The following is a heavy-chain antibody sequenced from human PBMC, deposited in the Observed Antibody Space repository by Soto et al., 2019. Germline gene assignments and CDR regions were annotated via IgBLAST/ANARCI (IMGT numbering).Heavy chain of an antibody. CDR3: ARRRTGTIYYYYGMDV. V-gene: IGHV4-39*01. D-gene: IGHD1-7*01. CDR2: IYYSGST. Sequence: SETLSLTCTVSGGSISSSSYYWGWIRQPPGKGLEWIGSIYYSGSTYYNPSLKSRVTISVDTSKNQFSLKPSSVTAADTAVYYCARRRTGTIYYYYGMDVWGQGTTVTVSS. CDR1: GGSISSSSYY. J-gene: IGHJ6*02.